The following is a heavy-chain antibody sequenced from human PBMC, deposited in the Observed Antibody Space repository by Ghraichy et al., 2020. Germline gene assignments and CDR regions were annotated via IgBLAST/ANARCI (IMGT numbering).Heavy chain of an antibody. V-gene: IGHV3-23*01. J-gene: IGHJ4*02. D-gene: IGHD7-27*01. CDR2: INGSGSDT. CDR3: AKDKWGKTNDYFDY. CDR1: GFTFSSYA. Sequence: GGYLRLSCAASGFTFSSYAMSWVRQAPGEGLEWVSAINGSGSDTYYADSVKGRFTISRDNSKNTLYLQMNSLSAEDTAVYYCAKDKWGKTNDYFDYWGQGTLVTVSS.